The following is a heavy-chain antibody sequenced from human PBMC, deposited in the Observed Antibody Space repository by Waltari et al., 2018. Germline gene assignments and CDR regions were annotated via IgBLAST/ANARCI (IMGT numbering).Heavy chain of an antibody. V-gene: IGHV1-69*02. CDR2: IIPLLGIS. Sequence: HVQLEQSGAEVKKPGSSVKVSCKASGGTFSTYTVTWVRQAPGQGLAWMGSIIPLLGISKYAQSLQARRTITVDQSTNTGYMELNNLRPEDTGVYYCARSGEMKGTVDYWGQGTLVTVSS. CDR1: GGTFSTYT. CDR3: ARSGEMKGTVDY. J-gene: IGHJ4*02. D-gene: IGHD1-1*01.